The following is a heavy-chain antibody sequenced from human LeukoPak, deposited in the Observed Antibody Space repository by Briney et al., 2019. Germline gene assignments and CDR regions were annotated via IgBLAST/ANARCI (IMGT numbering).Heavy chain of an antibody. D-gene: IGHD4-17*01. Sequence: GGSLRLSCDASGFTVNSYAMNWVRQAPGKGLEWVSVISASGDNTYYADSVKGRFTISRDDSKNTVYLRMNSLRADDTAVYHCAKGGRRHYGDYVAFWGQGTLVTASS. CDR2: ISASGDNT. CDR3: AKGGRRHYGDYVAF. J-gene: IGHJ4*02. CDR1: GFTVNSYA. V-gene: IGHV3-23*01.